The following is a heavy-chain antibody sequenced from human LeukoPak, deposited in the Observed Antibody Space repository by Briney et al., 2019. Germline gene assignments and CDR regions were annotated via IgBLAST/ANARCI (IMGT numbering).Heavy chain of an antibody. V-gene: IGHV1-18*01. Sequence: ASVKVSCKASGYTFTSYGTSWVRQAPGQGLEWMGWISAYNGNTNYAQKLQGRVTMTTDTSTSTAYMELRSLRSDDTAVYYCARVGSDYDSSGYYVYYYYGMDVWGQGTTVTVSS. CDR2: ISAYNGNT. CDR1: GYTFTSYG. J-gene: IGHJ6*01. CDR3: ARVGSDYDSSGYYVYYYYGMDV. D-gene: IGHD3-22*01.